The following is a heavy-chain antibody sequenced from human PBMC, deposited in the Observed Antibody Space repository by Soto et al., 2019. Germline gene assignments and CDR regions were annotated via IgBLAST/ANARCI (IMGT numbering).Heavy chain of an antibody. D-gene: IGHD5-18*01. CDR1: GFTFSSYS. V-gene: IGHV3-21*01. CDR3: ARDKAYSYRSAFDI. Sequence: EVQPVESGGGLVKPGGSLRLSCAASGFTFSSYSMNWVRQAPGKGLEWVSSISSSSSYIYYADSVKGRFTISRDNAKNSLYLQMNSPRHEDTAVYYCARDKAYSYRSAFDIWGQGTMVTVSS. CDR2: ISSSSSYI. J-gene: IGHJ3*02.